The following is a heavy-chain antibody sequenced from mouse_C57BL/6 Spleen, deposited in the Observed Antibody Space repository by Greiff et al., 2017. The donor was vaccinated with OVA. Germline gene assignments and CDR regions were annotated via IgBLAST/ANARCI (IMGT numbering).Heavy chain of an antibody. Sequence: DVMLVESGGGLVKPGGSLKLSCAASGFTFSDYGMHWVRQAPEKGLEWVAYISSGSSTIYYADKVKGRFTISRDNAKTTLFLQMTSLRSEDTAMYYCARSGAWFAYWGQGTLVTVSA. J-gene: IGHJ3*01. D-gene: IGHD3-1*01. CDR1: GFTFSDYG. CDR2: ISSGSSTI. V-gene: IGHV5-17*01. CDR3: ARSGAWFAY.